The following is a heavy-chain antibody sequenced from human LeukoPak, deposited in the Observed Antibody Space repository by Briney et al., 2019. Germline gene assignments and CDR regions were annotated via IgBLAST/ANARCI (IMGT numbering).Heavy chain of an antibody. Sequence: ASVKVSCKASGYTFTSYYMHWVRQAPGQGLEWMGWISAYNGNTNYAQKLQGRVTMTTDTSTSTAYMELRSLRSDDTAVYYCAREPTPGVGDYWGQGTLVTVSS. D-gene: IGHD4-17*01. CDR3: AREPTPGVGDY. J-gene: IGHJ4*02. V-gene: IGHV1-18*04. CDR2: ISAYNGNT. CDR1: GYTFTSYY.